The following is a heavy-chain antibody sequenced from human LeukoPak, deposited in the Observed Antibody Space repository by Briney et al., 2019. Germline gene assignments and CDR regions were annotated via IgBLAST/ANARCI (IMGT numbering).Heavy chain of an antibody. D-gene: IGHD2-15*01. CDR1: GFTFDDYA. CDR2: ISGSGGTT. J-gene: IGHJ3*01. V-gene: IGHV3-23*01. CDR3: AKDRARYCSGGRCPRAFDV. Sequence: GGSLRLSCAASGFTFDDYAMHWVRHAPGKGLEWVSAISGSGGTTNYADSVKGRFTVSRDNSKNTLYLQMNGLRGDDTAVYYCAKDRARYCSGGRCPRAFDVWGQGTMVTVSS.